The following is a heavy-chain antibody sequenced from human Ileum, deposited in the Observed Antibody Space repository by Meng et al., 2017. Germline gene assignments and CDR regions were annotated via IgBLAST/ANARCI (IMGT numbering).Heavy chain of an antibody. CDR1: GFTFSSYW. CDR2: IKQDGSEK. J-gene: IGHJ2*01. CDR3: ARDKYRDYDSSGYYHYWYFDL. Sequence: GESLKISCAASGFTFSSYWMSWVRQAPGKGLEWVANIKQDGSEKYYVDSVKGRFTISRDNSKNSLYLQMNSLRAEDTAVYYCARDKYRDYDSSGYYHYWYFDLWGHGTLVTVSS. D-gene: IGHD3-22*01. V-gene: IGHV3-7*01.